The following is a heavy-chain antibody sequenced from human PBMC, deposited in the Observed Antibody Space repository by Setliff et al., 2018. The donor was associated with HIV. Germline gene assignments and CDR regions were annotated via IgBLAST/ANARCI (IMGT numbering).Heavy chain of an antibody. CDR2: INHSGST. V-gene: IGHV4-34*01. D-gene: IGHD4-4*01. Sequence: KTSETLSLTCAVYGASFNGYFWNWIRQPPGKGLEWIGEINHSGSTNYNPSLKSRVTISVDRSKNQFSLKLSSVTAADTAVYYCARRFEYATGYYGLDVWGQETTVTVSS. J-gene: IGHJ6*02. CDR1: GASFNGYF. CDR3: ARRFEYATGYYGLDV.